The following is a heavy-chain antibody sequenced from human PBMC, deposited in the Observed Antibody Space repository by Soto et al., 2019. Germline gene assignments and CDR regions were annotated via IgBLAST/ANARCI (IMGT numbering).Heavy chain of an antibody. V-gene: IGHV1-18*01. J-gene: IGHJ4*02. CDR1: GYTFTNYG. D-gene: IGHD3-16*01. CDR2: ISAYNGHT. Sequence: QVQLVQSGVEVKKPGASVKVSCKAMGYTFTNYGLSWVRQAPGEGLEWLGWISAYNGHTQYAQKVQDRVTLTTDTSASTAYLELRSLTSDDTAVYYCVRGDGGYFDHWGQGNLVLVSS. CDR3: VRGDGGYFDH.